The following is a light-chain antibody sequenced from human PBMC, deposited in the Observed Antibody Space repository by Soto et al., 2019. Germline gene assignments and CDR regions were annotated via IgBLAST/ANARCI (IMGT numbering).Light chain of an antibody. CDR3: QQYNNWPRT. CDR1: QSVSIL. V-gene: IGKV3-15*01. J-gene: IGKJ1*01. CDR2: GAT. Sequence: EIMIAQLPTPLSVAPGERATLSCQASQSVSILLAWYQQKPGQAPRLLIHGATTRATGIPARFSGSGSGTEFTLTISSLQSEDFAVYYCQQYNNWPRTFGQGTKVDIK.